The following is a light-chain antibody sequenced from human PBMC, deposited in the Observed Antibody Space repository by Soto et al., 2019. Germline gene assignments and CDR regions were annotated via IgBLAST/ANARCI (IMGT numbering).Light chain of an antibody. CDR1: QSVNIRY. V-gene: IGKV3-20*01. CDR2: GAS. J-gene: IGKJ1*01. CDR3: QQYDTSPRT. Sequence: VLTQSPGTLSLSPGERATLSCRASQSVNIRYLAWYQQKPGQAPGLLIYGASSRATGIPDRFSGSGSGIDFTLIISRLEPEDFAVYYCQQYDTSPRTFGQGTKVDIK.